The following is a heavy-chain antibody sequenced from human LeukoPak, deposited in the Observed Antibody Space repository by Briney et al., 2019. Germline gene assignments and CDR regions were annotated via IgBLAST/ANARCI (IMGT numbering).Heavy chain of an antibody. CDR2: IWPDGSNK. CDR3: ARAVGPFDY. D-gene: IGHD4-23*01. J-gene: IGHJ4*02. Sequence: GGSLRLSCAPSGFTFSTYGIHWVRQAPGKGLEWVAAIWPDGSNKYYADSVKGRFTISRDNSRNTLYLQMNSLRTEDTALYYCARAVGPFDYWGQGTPVTVSS. V-gene: IGHV3-33*01. CDR1: GFTFSTYG.